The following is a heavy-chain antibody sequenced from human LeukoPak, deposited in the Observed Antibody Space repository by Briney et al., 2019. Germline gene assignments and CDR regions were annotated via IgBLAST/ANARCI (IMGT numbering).Heavy chain of an antibody. CDR3: AKGYNYAYEY. V-gene: IGHV3-53*01. J-gene: IGHJ4*02. Sequence: GGSLRLSCAASGFTVSSSYMSWVRQAPGKGPEWVSLIYSGGSTYYAASVKGRFTISGDNSKNTLYLQMNSLRPEDTAVYYCAKGYNYAYEYWGQGTLVTVSS. CDR1: GFTVSSSY. CDR2: IYSGGST. D-gene: IGHD5-18*01.